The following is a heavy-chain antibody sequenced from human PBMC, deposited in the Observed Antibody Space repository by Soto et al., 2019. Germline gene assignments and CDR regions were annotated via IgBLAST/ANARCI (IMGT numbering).Heavy chain of an antibody. D-gene: IGHD6-13*01. CDR2: IVPFFGTA. V-gene: IGHV1-69*06. J-gene: IGHJ6*02. Sequence: QVQLVQSGAAVKKPGSSVKVSCKASGGSFSSYAISWVRQAPGQGLEWMGGIVPFFGTANYAQKFQARVTITADKSTSTAYMELRNLRSEDTAVYYCARDLATPGPRFSSYAMDVWGQGTTVTVSS. CDR1: GGSFSSYA. CDR3: ARDLATPGPRFSSYAMDV.